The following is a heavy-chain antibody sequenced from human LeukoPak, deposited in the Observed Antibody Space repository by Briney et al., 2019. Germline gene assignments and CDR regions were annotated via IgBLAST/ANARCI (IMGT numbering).Heavy chain of an antibody. D-gene: IGHD3-22*01. Sequence: SETLSLTCTVSGGSISSYYWSWIRQPPGKGLEWIGYIFYSGTTNYNPSLESRVTISVDTSNNQFSLKLTSVAAADTAVYYCARVLHRTNYSDRRGYLYFDHWGQGTLVTVSS. V-gene: IGHV4-59*01. J-gene: IGHJ4*02. CDR2: IFYSGTT. CDR1: GGSISSYY. CDR3: ARVLHRTNYSDRRGYLYFDH.